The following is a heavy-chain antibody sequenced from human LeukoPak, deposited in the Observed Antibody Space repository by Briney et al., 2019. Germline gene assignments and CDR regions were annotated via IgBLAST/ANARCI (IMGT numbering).Heavy chain of an antibody. Sequence: GGSLRLSCAASGFTFHIYAMNWVRQAPGKGLEWVSAIRGSGATTYYADSVKGRFTISRDNSKNTLYLHMNSLRAEDTAVYYCAKGGGDYPHWYFDLWGPGTLVTVSS. CDR1: GFTFHIYA. V-gene: IGHV3-23*01. D-gene: IGHD4-17*01. CDR2: IRGSGATT. CDR3: AKGGGDYPHWYFDL. J-gene: IGHJ2*01.